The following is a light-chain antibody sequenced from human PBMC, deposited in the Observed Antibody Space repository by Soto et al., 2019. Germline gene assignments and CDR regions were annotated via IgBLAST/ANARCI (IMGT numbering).Light chain of an antibody. CDR3: QLRADWWT. CDR2: DAS. J-gene: IGKJ1*01. CDR1: QSVSSH. V-gene: IGKV3-11*01. Sequence: EIVVTQSPATLSLSPGERATLSCRASQSVSSHLAWYQQKPGQAPRLLIYDASNRATGIPARFSGSGSGTDFTLTISSLEPEDFAVYNCQLRADWWTFGQGTKVEVK.